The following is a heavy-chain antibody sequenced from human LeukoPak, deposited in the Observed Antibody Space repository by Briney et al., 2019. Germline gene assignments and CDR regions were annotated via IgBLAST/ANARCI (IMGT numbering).Heavy chain of an antibody. Sequence: ESLKISCKGSGYSFTSYWIGWVRQMPGKGLEWMGIIYPGDSDTRYSPSFQGQVTISADKSISTAYLQWSSLKASDTAMYYCARHGEDSSSWYNWFDPWGQGTLVTVSS. CDR3: ARHGEDSSSWYNWFDP. J-gene: IGHJ5*02. V-gene: IGHV5-51*01. D-gene: IGHD6-13*01. CDR1: GYSFTSYW. CDR2: IYPGDSDT.